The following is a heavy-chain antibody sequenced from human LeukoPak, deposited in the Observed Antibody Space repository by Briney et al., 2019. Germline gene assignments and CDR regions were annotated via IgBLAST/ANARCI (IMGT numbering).Heavy chain of an antibody. D-gene: IGHD3-22*01. CDR1: GFTFSNYG. Sequence: GGSLRLSCAVSGFTFSNYGMHWVRQAPGKGLDWVAVISHDGSNEYYADSVKGRFTISRDNSKNTLYLQVNSLRAEDTAVYYCASSPYYDSSGFYDYWGQGTLVTVSS. J-gene: IGHJ4*02. V-gene: IGHV3-30-3*01. CDR3: ASSPYYDSSGFYDY. CDR2: ISHDGSNE.